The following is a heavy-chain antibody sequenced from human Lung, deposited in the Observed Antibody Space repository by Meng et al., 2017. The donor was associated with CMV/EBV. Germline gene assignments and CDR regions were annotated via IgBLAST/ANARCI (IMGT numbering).Heavy chain of an antibody. CDR2: INPNSGGT. D-gene: IGHD2-21*02. CDR1: GNTFTGYY. J-gene: IGHJ4*02. CDR3: VTYCGGDCYSGFDY. V-gene: IGHV1-2*02. Sequence: QVQLVQSGAEVKKPXASVKVSXXASGNTFTGYYMHWVRQAPGQGLEWMGWINPNSGGTNYAQKFQGRVTMTRDTSISTAYMELSRLRSDDTAVYYCVTYCGGDCYSGFDYWGQGTLVTVSS.